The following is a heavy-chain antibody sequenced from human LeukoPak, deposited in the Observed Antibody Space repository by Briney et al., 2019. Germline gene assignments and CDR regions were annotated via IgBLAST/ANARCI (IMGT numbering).Heavy chain of an antibody. D-gene: IGHD4-17*01. V-gene: IGHV3-23*01. Sequence: PGGSLRLSCAASGFTFSSYAMSWVRQAPGKWLEWVSPISGSGGSTYYADSVKGRFTISRDNSKNTLYLQMNSLRAEDTAVYYCANGFGYRDYGPYYFDYWGQGTLVTVSS. CDR1: GFTFSSYA. J-gene: IGHJ4*02. CDR2: ISGSGGST. CDR3: ANGFGYRDYGPYYFDY.